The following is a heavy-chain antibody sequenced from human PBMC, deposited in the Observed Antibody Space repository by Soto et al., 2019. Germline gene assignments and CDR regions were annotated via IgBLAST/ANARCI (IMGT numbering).Heavy chain of an antibody. CDR2: VSHDGRNT. CDR1: GFTFSDYA. D-gene: IGHD6-19*01. Sequence: VQLVESGGGVVQPGRSLRLSCAASGFTFSDYAMHWVRQAPGKGLEWVAVVSHDGRNTHYVDSVKGRFTISRDSSKNTFSLEMTSLRAEDPAVYYCAKWGRQWLVTSDFNYWGQGALVTVSS. CDR3: AKWGRQWLVTSDFNY. J-gene: IGHJ4*02. V-gene: IGHV3-30*18.